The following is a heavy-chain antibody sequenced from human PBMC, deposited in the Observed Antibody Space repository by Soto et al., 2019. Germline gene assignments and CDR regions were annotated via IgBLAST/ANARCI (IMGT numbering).Heavy chain of an antibody. V-gene: IGHV2-5*02. Sequence: QITLKESGPTLVKPTQTLTLTCTFSGFSLTTTGVGVGWIRQPPGKALEWLALIYWDDDKCYSPSLKSRLAIIKDTSKNQVVLTMTNMDPVDTATYYCAHSTYSAAAVTGFDYWGQGTLVTVS. D-gene: IGHD6-13*01. J-gene: IGHJ4*02. CDR2: IYWDDDK. CDR1: GFSLTTTGVG. CDR3: AHSTYSAAAVTGFDY.